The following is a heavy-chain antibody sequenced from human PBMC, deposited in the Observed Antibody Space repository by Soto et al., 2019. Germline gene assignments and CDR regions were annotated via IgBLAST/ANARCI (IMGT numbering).Heavy chain of an antibody. V-gene: IGHV1-69*01. CDR1: GGTFSSYA. CDR2: IIPIFGTA. J-gene: IGHJ6*02. CDR3: ARENRYFFYGMDV. Sequence: QEQLVQSGAEVKKPGSSVKASCKSSGGTFSSYAINWVRQAPGQGLEWMGGIIPIFGTANYAQNFQDRVTITADVSTNTAYMELSSLRSADTAMYYCARENRYFFYGMDVWGQGTTVTVSS.